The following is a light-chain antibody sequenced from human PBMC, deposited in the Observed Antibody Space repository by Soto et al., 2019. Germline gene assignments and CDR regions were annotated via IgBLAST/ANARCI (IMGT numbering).Light chain of an antibody. CDR1: QGIRND. CDR3: LQDYNYPRT. J-gene: IGKJ1*01. Sequence: AIQMTQSPSYLSASVGDSVTIICRASQGIRNDLGWYQQKPGKAPKLLIYGASSLQSGVPSRFSGSGSGTDFTLSISSLQPEDFATYYCLQDYNYPRTFGQGTTVEIK. CDR2: GAS. V-gene: IGKV1-6*01.